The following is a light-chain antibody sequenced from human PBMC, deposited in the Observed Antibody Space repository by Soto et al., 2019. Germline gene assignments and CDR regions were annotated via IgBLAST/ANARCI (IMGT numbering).Light chain of an antibody. J-gene: IGKJ4*01. Sequence: EIVLTQSPANLSLSPGERATLSCRASQSVGSYLAWYQQRPGQAPRLLIYDASNRATGIPARFSGSGSGTDFPLTISSLEPEDFAVYYCQHRSSWPLTFGGGTKVGIK. CDR3: QHRSSWPLT. CDR1: QSVGSY. CDR2: DAS. V-gene: IGKV3-11*01.